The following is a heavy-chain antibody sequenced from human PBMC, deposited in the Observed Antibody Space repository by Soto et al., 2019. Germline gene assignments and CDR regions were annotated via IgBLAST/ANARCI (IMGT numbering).Heavy chain of an antibody. V-gene: IGHV1-69*12. J-gene: IGHJ4*02. Sequence: QVQLVQSGAEVKKPGSSVKVSCKASGGTFSSYAISWVRQAPGQGLEWMGGIIPIFGTANYAQKFQGRVRVSADQCTGTADMELSGLRSEDTAVYYCAILPPPTVVTLRAFDYWGQGTLVTVSS. D-gene: IGHD4-17*01. CDR1: GGTFSSYA. CDR3: AILPPPTVVTLRAFDY. CDR2: IIPIFGTA.